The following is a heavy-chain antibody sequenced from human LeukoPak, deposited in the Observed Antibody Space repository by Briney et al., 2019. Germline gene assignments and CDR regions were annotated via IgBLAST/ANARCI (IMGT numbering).Heavy chain of an antibody. CDR3: AREGTDLPSKDFDY. V-gene: IGHV1-2*02. Sequence: GASMKVSCKSSGFTFNDHYIHWMRQAPGQGLEWMGYIGPHSTYTSFPQEFQGRVTLTRDTSLSTASLEMTRLTSDDTAVYFCAREGTDLPSKDFDYWGQGTLVTVSS. J-gene: IGHJ4*02. D-gene: IGHD1-1*01. CDR2: IGPHSTYT. CDR1: GFTFNDHY.